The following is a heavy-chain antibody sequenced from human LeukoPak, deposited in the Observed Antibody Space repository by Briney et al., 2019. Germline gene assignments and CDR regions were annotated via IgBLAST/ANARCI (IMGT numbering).Heavy chain of an antibody. D-gene: IGHD1-26*01. J-gene: IGHJ6*03. CDR2: ISGSGGST. V-gene: IGHV3-23*01. CDR1: GFTFSSYA. CDR3: GTLPGNDYDYYMDV. Sequence: GGSLRLSCAASGFTFSSYAMSWVRQAPGKGLEWVSAISGSGGSTYYADSVKGRFTISRDNSKNTLYLQMNSLRAEDTAVYYCGTLPGNDYDYYMDVWGKGTTVTVSS.